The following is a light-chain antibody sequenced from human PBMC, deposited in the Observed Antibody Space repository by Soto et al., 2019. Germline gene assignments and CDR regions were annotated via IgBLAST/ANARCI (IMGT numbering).Light chain of an antibody. Sequence: SALTQPASVSGSPGQSITISCTGTGSDVGGYNYVSWYQQYPGKAPKLMIYDVSNRPSGVSNRFSGSKSGNTAALIIFGLQAEDEADYYCCSYTSSRTYVFGTGTKVTVL. CDR2: DVS. V-gene: IGLV2-14*01. CDR1: GSDVGGYNY. J-gene: IGLJ1*01. CDR3: CSYTSSRTYV.